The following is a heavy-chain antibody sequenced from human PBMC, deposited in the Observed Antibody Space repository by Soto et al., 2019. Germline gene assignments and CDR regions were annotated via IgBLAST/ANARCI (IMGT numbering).Heavy chain of an antibody. CDR3: ARDRCYDGTCYSASDS. D-gene: IGHD2-15*01. V-gene: IGHV3-48*02. CDR1: GFSFSTYN. Sequence: GGSLRLSCAASGFSFSTYNMDWVRQAPGKGPEWIAYISTTSFTIYYADSVKGRFTISRDNDRNSLYLEMNSLRDEDTAVYYCARDRCYDGTCYSASDSWGQGALVTVSS. J-gene: IGHJ5*01. CDR2: ISTTSFTI.